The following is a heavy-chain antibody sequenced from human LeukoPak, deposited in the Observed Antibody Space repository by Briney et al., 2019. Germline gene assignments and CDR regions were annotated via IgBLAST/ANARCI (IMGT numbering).Heavy chain of an antibody. CDR1: GSAFTSYY. Sequence: ASVKVSCKASGSAFTSYYMHWVRQAPGQGLEWMGVVNPSGSTTNYAQKFQGRVTMTRDTSTNTVYMELSSLRSEDTAVYYCAREGDASNDYGDFDYWGQGTQVTVSS. J-gene: IGHJ4*02. D-gene: IGHD4-17*01. V-gene: IGHV1-46*01. CDR2: VNPSGSTT. CDR3: AREGDASNDYGDFDY.